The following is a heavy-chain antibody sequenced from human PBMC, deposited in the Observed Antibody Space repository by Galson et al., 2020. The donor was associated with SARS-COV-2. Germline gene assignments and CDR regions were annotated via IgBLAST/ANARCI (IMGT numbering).Heavy chain of an antibody. CDR2: IDWDDDK. CDR1: GFSISTSGMC. J-gene: IGHJ4*01. CDR3: ARIKPGMAARVEGDYFDY. D-gene: IGHD6-13*01. V-gene: IGHV2-70*11. Sequence: ESGPTLVKPTQTLTLTCTISGFSISTSGMCVSWIRQPPGKALEWLARIDWDDDKYYSTSLKTRLTISKDTSKNQVVLTLTYMDPVDTATYYCARIKPGMAARVEGDYFDYWGYVTLGTVSA.